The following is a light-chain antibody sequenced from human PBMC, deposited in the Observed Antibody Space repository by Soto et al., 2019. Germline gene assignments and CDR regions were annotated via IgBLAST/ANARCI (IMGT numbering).Light chain of an antibody. J-gene: IGKJ1*01. CDR1: ERLSSVY. V-gene: IGKV3-20*01. Sequence: EIVLTQSPGTLSLSPGERATLSCRASERLSSVYLAWYQQRPGQPPRLLIYGASNRATGIPDRFSGSGSGTDFTLTITSLQSEDFGVYFCQQYKDWPTTFGQGTKVDNK. CDR3: QQYKDWPTT. CDR2: GAS.